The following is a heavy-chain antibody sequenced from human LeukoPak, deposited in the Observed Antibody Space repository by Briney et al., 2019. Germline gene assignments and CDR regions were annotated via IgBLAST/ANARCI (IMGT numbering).Heavy chain of an antibody. CDR1: GFTFSSYG. CDR2: ISYDGSNK. D-gene: IGHD1-7*01. CDR3: AREPSPPQLP. J-gene: IGHJ4*02. V-gene: IGHV3-30*03. Sequence: PGGSLRLSCAASGFTFSSYGMHWVRQAPGKGLEWVAVISYDGSNKYYADSVKGRFTISRDNAKNSLYLQMNSLRAEDTAVYYCAREPSPPQLPWGQGTLVTVSS.